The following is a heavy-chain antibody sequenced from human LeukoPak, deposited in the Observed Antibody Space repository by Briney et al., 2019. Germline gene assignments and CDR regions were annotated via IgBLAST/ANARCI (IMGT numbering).Heavy chain of an antibody. Sequence: PGGSLRLSCAASGFTFSSYSMNCVPQAPGEGLEWVSSISSSSSYIYYADSVKGRFTISRDNAKNSLYLQMNSLRAEDTAVYYCATGERGHDYGDYPSYGMDVWGKGTTVTVSS. D-gene: IGHD4-17*01. CDR3: ATGERGHDYGDYPSYGMDV. V-gene: IGHV3-21*01. CDR1: GFTFSSYS. J-gene: IGHJ6*04. CDR2: ISSSSSYI.